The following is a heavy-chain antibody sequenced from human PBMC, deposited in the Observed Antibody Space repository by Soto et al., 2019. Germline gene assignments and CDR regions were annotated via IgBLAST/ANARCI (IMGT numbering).Heavy chain of an antibody. J-gene: IGHJ4*02. V-gene: IGHV3-23*01. Sequence: GGSLRLSCAASGFTFSSYAMSWVRQAPGKGLEWVSAISGSGGSTYYADSVKGRFTISRDNSKNTLYLQMNSLRAEDTAVYYCAKDQLHCSGCSCYLFDYWGQGTLVTVSS. CDR2: ISGSGGST. CDR1: GFTFSSYA. D-gene: IGHD2-15*01. CDR3: AKDQLHCSGCSCYLFDY.